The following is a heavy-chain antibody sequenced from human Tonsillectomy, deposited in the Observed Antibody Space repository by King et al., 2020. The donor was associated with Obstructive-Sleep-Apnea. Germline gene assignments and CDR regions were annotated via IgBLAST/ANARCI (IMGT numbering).Heavy chain of an antibody. CDR2: ISGYGSTI. J-gene: IGHJ4*02. Sequence: VQLVESGGGLVKPGGSLRLSCAASGFTFSDYYMSCIRQAPGKGLEWVSYISGYGSTIYYADSVTGRFTISRDNAKNSLYLQMNSLRAEDPAVYYCATRIPAALLYWGQGTLVTVSS. V-gene: IGHV3-11*01. D-gene: IGHD6-13*01. CDR1: GFTFSDYY. CDR3: ATRIPAALLY.